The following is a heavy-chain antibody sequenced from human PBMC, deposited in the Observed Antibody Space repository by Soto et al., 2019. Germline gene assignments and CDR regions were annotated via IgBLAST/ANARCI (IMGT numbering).Heavy chain of an antibody. CDR3: ATSKGVIVRDAFDI. J-gene: IGHJ3*02. D-gene: IGHD3-16*02. Sequence: QLQLQESGPGLVKPSETLSLTCTVSGGSISSSSYYWGWIRQPPGKGLEWIGSIYYSGSTYYNPSLKSRVTISVDTSTNQFSLTLSSVTAADTAVYYCATSKGVIVRDAFDIWGQGTMVTVSS. CDR2: IYYSGST. CDR1: GGSISSSSYY. V-gene: IGHV4-39*01.